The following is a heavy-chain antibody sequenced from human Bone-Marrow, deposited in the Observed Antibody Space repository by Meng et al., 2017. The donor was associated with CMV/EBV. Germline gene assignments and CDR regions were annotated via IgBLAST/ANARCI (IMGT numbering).Heavy chain of an antibody. J-gene: IGHJ1*01. CDR3: ATSITIFGVPS. Sequence: GESLKISCAASGCIFSSYSMNWVRQTPGKGLEWVSSISSSSGHIYYANSVKGRFTISRDNAKNSLYLQMNSLRAEDTAVYYCATSITIFGVPSWGQGTLVTVSS. D-gene: IGHD3-3*01. CDR2: ISSSSGHI. CDR1: GCIFSSYS. V-gene: IGHV3-21*01.